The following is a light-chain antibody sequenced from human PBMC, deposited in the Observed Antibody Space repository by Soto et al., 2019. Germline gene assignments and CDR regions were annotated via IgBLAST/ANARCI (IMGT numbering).Light chain of an antibody. CDR2: GAS. CDR3: QQYNNWWT. V-gene: IGKV3-15*01. J-gene: IGKJ1*01. CDR1: QSVSNN. Sequence: EIVMTQSPATLSVSPGERATLSCRASQSVSNNLAWYQKKPGQAPRLLIYGASTSATGIPARFSGVGSGTEFTLTISRLPSEDFAVYYCQQYNNWWTFGQGTRVEIK.